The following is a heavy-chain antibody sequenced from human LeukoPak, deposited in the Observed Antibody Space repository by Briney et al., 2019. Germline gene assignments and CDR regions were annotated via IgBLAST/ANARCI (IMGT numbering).Heavy chain of an antibody. CDR3: ARGFKFGDYVWGSYRYTVATYFDY. CDR2: ISSNGGST. D-gene: IGHD3-16*02. Sequence: GGSLRLSCAASGFTFSSYAMHWVRQAPGKGLEYVSAISSNGGSTYYANSVKGRFTISRDNSKNTLYLQMGSLRAEDMAVYYCARGFKFGDYVWGSYRYTVATYFDYWGQGTLVTASS. J-gene: IGHJ4*02. CDR1: GFTFSSYA. V-gene: IGHV3-64*01.